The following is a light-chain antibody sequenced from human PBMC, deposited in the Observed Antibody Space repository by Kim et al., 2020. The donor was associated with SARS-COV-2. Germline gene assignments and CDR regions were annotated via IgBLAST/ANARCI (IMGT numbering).Light chain of an antibody. V-gene: IGLV3-21*03. CDR2: YDS. CDR3: QVWDSSSGRQV. CDR1: VVGGKR. J-gene: IGLJ3*02. Sequence: PGKAARVTCRGGVVGGKRVNWYQQKPGPARILVVYYDSDRSSGITKGFSGSNSGNTATLTISRVEAGDEADYYCQVWDSSSGRQVFGGGTQLTVL.